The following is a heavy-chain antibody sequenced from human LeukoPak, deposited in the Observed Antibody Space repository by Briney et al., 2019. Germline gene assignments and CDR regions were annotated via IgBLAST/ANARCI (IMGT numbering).Heavy chain of an antibody. CDR2: IYYTGST. Sequence: PSETLSLTCTVSGGSISSYYWSWIRQPPGKGLEWIGYIYYTGSTNYNPSLKSRVTISLDTSKNQFSLKLSSMTAADTAVYYCASTSRGYSGYVFDYWGQGTLVTVSS. J-gene: IGHJ4*02. CDR3: ASTSRGYSGYVFDY. D-gene: IGHD5-12*01. CDR1: GGSISSYY. V-gene: IGHV4-59*08.